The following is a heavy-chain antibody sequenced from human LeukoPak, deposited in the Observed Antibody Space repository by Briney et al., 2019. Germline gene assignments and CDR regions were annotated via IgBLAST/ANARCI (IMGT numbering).Heavy chain of an antibody. Sequence: SETLSLTCAVYGGSFSAFHWNWIRQSPAKGLEWLGEMKQSGTPRYNPSLQSRVTISVDKSKNQFSLNVRSVTAADTAVSYSAGRHFLYGCGTNLDNWAPGTLVTVSS. V-gene: IGHV4-34*01. CDR2: MKQSGTP. J-gene: IGHJ4*02. CDR1: GGSFSAFH. CDR3: AGRHFLYGCGTNLDN. D-gene: IGHD2/OR15-2a*01.